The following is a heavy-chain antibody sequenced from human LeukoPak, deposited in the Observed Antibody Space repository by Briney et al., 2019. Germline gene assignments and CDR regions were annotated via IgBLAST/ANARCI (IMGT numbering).Heavy chain of an antibody. J-gene: IGHJ6*02. V-gene: IGHV1-69*13. Sequence: GASVKVSCKTSGGTFNTYAISWVRQAPGQGLEWIGSIIPIFRTARSAQKFQGRVSITADESTSTAYMELSSLRSEDTAVYYCARADSFRHKIVAVPAANDPYYYGMDVWGQGTTVTVSS. CDR2: IIPIFRTA. CDR3: ARADSFRHKIVAVPAANDPYYYGMDV. D-gene: IGHD2-2*01. CDR1: GGTFNTYA.